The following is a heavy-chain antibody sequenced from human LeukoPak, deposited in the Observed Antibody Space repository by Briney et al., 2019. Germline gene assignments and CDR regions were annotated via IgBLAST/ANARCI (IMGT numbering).Heavy chain of an antibody. CDR3: ARVRDGYHGHFDY. J-gene: IGHJ4*02. D-gene: IGHD5-24*01. CDR1: GASISSADYY. CDR2: IYYSESN. V-gene: IGHV4-30-4*01. Sequence: SESLSLTCIVSGASISSADYYCSWVRQPPGKCLEWIGYIYYSESNYYDPSLKGRVTISIDTSKNQFSPNLRSVTAADTAVYYCARVRDGYHGHFDYWGQGTLVTVSS.